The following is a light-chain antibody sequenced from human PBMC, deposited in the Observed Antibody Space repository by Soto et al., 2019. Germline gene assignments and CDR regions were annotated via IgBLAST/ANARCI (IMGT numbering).Light chain of an antibody. Sequence: QSALTQPASVSGSPGQSITISCAGTMRDVGAYNLVSWYQQHPGRAPQLIIFEVRYRPSGISFRFSGSKSGNTASLTISGLQAGDEADYYCSSFTSQSSLIFGGGTKVTVL. V-gene: IGLV2-14*01. CDR2: EVR. CDR1: MRDVGAYNL. CDR3: SSFTSQSSLI. J-gene: IGLJ2*01.